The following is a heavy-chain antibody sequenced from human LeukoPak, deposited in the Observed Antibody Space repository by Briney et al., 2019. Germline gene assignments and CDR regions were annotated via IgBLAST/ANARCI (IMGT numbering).Heavy chain of an antibody. D-gene: IGHD2/OR15-2a*01. J-gene: IGHJ6*03. CDR2: INHSGST. CDR1: GFTFSDHY. CDR3: ARGRRHFGYYYYYMDV. Sequence: GSLRLSCAASGFTFSDHYIDWVRQAPGKGLEWIGEINHSGSTNYNPSLKSRVTISVDTSKNQFSLKLSSVTAADTAVYYCARGRRHFGYYYYYMDVWGKGTTVTVSS. V-gene: IGHV4-34*01.